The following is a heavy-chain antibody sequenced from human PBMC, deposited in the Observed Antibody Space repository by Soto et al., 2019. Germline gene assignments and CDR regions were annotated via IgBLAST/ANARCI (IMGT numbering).Heavy chain of an antibody. V-gene: IGHV1-18*01. Sequence: ASVKVSCKASGYTFTSYGISWVRQAPGQGLEWMGWISAYNGNTNYAQKLQGRVTMTTDTSTSTAYMELRSLRSDDTAVYYGARDQGGSYYYYGMDVWGQGTTVTVSS. CDR2: ISAYNGNT. D-gene: IGHD3-16*01. CDR1: GYTFTSYG. J-gene: IGHJ6*02. CDR3: ARDQGGSYYYYGMDV.